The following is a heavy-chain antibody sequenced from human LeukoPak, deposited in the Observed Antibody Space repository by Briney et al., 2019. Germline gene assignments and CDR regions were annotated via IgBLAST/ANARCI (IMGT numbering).Heavy chain of an antibody. V-gene: IGHV4-61*02. J-gene: IGHJ5*02. CDR2: IYTSGST. CDR3: ARDDFSGGGDWFDP. Sequence: PSQTLSLTCTVSGGSISSGSYSWSWIRQPAGKGLEWIGRIYTSGSTNYNPSLKSRVTISVDTSKNQFSLKLSSVTAADTAVYYCARDDFSGGGDWFDPWGQGTLVTVSS. D-gene: IGHD1-14*01. CDR1: GGSISSGSYS.